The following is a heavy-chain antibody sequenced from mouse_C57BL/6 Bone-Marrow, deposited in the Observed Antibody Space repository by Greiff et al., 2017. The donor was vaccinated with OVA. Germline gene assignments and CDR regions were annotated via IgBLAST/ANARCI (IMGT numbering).Heavy chain of an antibody. CDR3: ARRGLYGNVRGY. CDR2: IYPGSGST. D-gene: IGHD2-1*01. Sequence: QVQLQQPGAELVKPGASVKMSCKASGYTFTSYWITWVKQRPGQGLEWIGDIYPGSGSTNYNEKFKSKATLTVDTSSSTAYMPRSSLTSEDSAVYYCARRGLYGNVRGYWGQGTTLTVSS. J-gene: IGHJ2*01. V-gene: IGHV1-55*01. CDR1: GYTFTSYW.